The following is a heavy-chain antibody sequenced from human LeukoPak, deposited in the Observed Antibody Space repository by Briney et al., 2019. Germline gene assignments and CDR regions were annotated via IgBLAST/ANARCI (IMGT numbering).Heavy chain of an antibody. Sequence: WASVKVSCKASGGTFSSYAISWVRQAPGQGLEWMGGIIPIFGTANYAQKFQGRVTITADKSTSTAYMELSSLRSEDTAVYYCAREWVATYSHYFDYWGQGTLVTVSS. CDR3: AREWVATYSHYFDY. J-gene: IGHJ4*02. CDR2: IIPIFGTA. CDR1: GGTFSSYA. V-gene: IGHV1-69*06. D-gene: IGHD5-12*01.